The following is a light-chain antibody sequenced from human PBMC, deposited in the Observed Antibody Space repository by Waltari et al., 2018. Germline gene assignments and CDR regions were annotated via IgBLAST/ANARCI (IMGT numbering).Light chain of an antibody. CDR3: SSYTGDNILL. CDR2: EVK. Sequence: QSALTHPASVSGSPGQSITISCTGTSSDIGRYNTVPWYQQYPGKAPQIIIYEVKNRPSGVSTRFSGSTSGNTASLTISALQADDEAYFYCSSYTGDNILLFGGGTKVTVL. V-gene: IGLV2-14*01. CDR1: SSDIGRYNT. J-gene: IGLJ3*02.